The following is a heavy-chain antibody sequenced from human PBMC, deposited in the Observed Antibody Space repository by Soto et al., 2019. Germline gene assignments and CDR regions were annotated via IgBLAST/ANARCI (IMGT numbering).Heavy chain of an antibody. CDR2: ISGSGGST. J-gene: IGHJ4*02. CDR1: GFTFSSYA. D-gene: IGHD6-25*01. CDR3: GRGGRIVAAASVD. Sequence: GGSLRLSCAASGFTFSSYAMSWVRQAPGKGLEWVSAISGSGGSTYYADSVKGRFTISRDNARNTLYLEMHSLRAEDTALYYCGRGGRIVAAASVDWSQGTLVTVSS. V-gene: IGHV3-23*01.